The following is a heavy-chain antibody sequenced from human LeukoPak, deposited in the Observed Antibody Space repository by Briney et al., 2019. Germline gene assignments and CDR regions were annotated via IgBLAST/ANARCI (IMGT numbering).Heavy chain of an antibody. Sequence: SETLSLTCTVPGGAVSSGSYYWSWIRQPPGQGLEWIGYIHYSGSTKYNPSLKSRVTMSVDTSKNQFSLKVTSVTAADTAIYYCTRTNYGDYNWFDPWGQGTLVTVSS. CDR3: TRTNYGDYNWFDP. CDR1: GGAVSSGSYY. J-gene: IGHJ5*02. V-gene: IGHV4-61*01. CDR2: IHYSGST. D-gene: IGHD4-17*01.